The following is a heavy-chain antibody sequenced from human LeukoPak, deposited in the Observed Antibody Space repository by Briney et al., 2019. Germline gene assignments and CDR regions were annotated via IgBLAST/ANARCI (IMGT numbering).Heavy chain of an antibody. D-gene: IGHD6-6*01. CDR2: ISSSSGTI. CDR1: GFSISRDS. CDR3: ARAPVTARYYYYYYMDV. Sequence: PGGSLRLSCTASGFSISRDSMNWVRQAPGKGLEWVSYISSSSGTIYYADSVKGRFTISRDNAKNSLYLQMNSLRAEDTAVYYCARAPVTARYYYYYYMDVWGKGTTVTVSS. V-gene: IGHV3-48*01. J-gene: IGHJ6*03.